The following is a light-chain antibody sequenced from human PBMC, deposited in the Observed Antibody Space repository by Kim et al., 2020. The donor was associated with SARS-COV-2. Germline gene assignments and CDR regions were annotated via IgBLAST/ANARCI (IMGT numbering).Light chain of an antibody. V-gene: IGLV1-40*01. Sequence: QSVLTQPPSVSGAPGQRVTISCTGSSSNIGAGYDVHWYQQLPGTAPKLIIYGNSNRPSGVPDRLSGSKSGTSASLAITGLQAEDEADYYCQSYDSSLSGYVFGTGTKVTVL. CDR3: QSYDSSLSGYV. CDR2: GNS. CDR1: SSNIGAGYD. J-gene: IGLJ1*01.